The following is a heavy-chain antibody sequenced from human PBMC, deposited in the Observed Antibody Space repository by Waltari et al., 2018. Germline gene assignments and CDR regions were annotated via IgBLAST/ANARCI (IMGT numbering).Heavy chain of an antibody. Sequence: EVQLVESGGGLVQPGGSLRLSCSASGFMFGSYGLGWVRQAPGKGLEWVANIKQDGSEKYYVDSGKGRFTISRDNAKNSLYLQMNSLRAEYTAVYYCARDRAGDDVYYYYGMDVWGQGTTVTVSS. CDR2: IKQDGSEK. D-gene: IGHD4-17*01. V-gene: IGHV3-7*01. CDR1: GFMFGSYG. J-gene: IGHJ6*02. CDR3: ARDRAGDDVYYYYGMDV.